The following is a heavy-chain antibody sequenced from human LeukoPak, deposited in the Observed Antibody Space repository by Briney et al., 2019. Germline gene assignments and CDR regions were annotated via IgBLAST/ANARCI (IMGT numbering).Heavy chain of an antibody. CDR1: GYTFTDYY. CDR2: INPNSGGT. V-gene: IGHV1-2*02. D-gene: IGHD1-7*01. J-gene: IGHJ5*02. Sequence: GASVKVSCQASGYTFTDYYMHWVRQAPGQGLEWMGWINPNSGGTNYAQQFQGRVTMTTDTSITTAYMELSRLRSDDTAVYYCARVRMSGITYGCFDPWGQGTLVTVSS. CDR3: ARVRMSGITYGCFDP.